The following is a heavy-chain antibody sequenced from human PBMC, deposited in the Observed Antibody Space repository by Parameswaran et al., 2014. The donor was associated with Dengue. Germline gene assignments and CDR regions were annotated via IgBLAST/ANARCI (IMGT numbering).Heavy chain of an antibody. CDR3: ASAEKRPSGYGMDV. D-gene: IGHD3-10*01. V-gene: IGHV4-59*13. CDR2: IYYSGST. Sequence: PGKGLEWIGYIYYSGSTNYNPSLKSRVTISVDTSKNQFSLKLSSVTAADTAVYYCASAEKRPSGYGMDVWGQGTTVTVSS. J-gene: IGHJ6*02.